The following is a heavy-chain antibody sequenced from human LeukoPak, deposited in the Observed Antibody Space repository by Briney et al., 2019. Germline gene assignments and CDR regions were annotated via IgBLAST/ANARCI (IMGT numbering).Heavy chain of an antibody. V-gene: IGHV4-39*01. CDR1: GDSMSSTSYY. CDR3: ARQILLAFDS. D-gene: IGHD5-12*01. Sequence: SETLSLSCTVSGDSMSSTSYYWDWIRQSPGKGLEWIGTIFYTGTTYYNPSLKSRVTISVDTSKNQFSLKMTSVTAADTALYYCARQILLAFDSWCQGTLVTVSS. J-gene: IGHJ4*02. CDR2: IFYTGTT.